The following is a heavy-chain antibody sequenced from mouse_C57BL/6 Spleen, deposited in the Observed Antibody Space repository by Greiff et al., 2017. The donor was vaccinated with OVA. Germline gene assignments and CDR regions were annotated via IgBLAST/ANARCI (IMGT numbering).Heavy chain of an antibody. CDR3: ERAGFAGFAY. J-gene: IGHJ3*01. CDR1: GYTFTDYY. CDR2: INPKNGGT. V-gene: IGHV1-18*01. Sequence: EVQLQQSGPELVKPGASVKIPCKASGYTFTDYYMDWVKQSHGKSLEWIGDINPKNGGTTYNKKFKGKATLTVDKSSSTAYMELRSLTSEDTAVYYCERAGFAGFAYWGQGTLVTVSA.